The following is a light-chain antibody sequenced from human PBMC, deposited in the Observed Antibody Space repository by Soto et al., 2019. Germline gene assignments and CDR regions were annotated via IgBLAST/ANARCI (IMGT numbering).Light chain of an antibody. CDR1: QSVSSY. V-gene: IGKV3-11*01. J-gene: IGKJ3*01. CDR3: QQRSNWLFT. Sequence: DIVLTQSPATLSLSPGERATLSCRASQSVSSYLAWYQRKPGQAPRLLIYDASNRATGIPARFSGSGSGTAFTLTISSLEPEDFAVYYCQQRSNWLFTFGPGTKVDIK. CDR2: DAS.